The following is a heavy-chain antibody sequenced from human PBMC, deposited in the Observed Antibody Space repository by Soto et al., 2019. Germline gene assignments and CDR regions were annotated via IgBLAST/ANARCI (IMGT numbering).Heavy chain of an antibody. CDR1: GFTFSDHY. Sequence: EVQLVESGGGLVQPGGSLRLSCAASGFTFSDHYMDWVRQAPGKGLEWVGRTRNKANSYTTEYAASVKGRFTISRDDSKNSLYLQMNSLTTEDTAVHYCARGDSYGDAFDIWGQGTMVTVSS. V-gene: IGHV3-72*01. J-gene: IGHJ3*02. CDR2: TRNKANSYTT. D-gene: IGHD5-18*01. CDR3: ARGDSYGDAFDI.